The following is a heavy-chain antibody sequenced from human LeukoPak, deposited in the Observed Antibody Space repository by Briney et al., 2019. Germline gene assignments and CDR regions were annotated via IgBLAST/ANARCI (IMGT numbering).Heavy chain of an antibody. CDR2: IGAYNGNT. Sequence: ASVKVSCKASGYTFTSYGISWVRQAPGQGLEWMGWIGAYNGNTNYAQKLQGRVTMTTDTSTSTAYMELRSLRSDDTAVYYCARVPLVGATPRWVSRFDYWGQGTLVTVSS. J-gene: IGHJ4*02. V-gene: IGHV1-18*01. CDR1: GYTFTSYG. D-gene: IGHD1-26*01. CDR3: ARVPLVGATPRWVSRFDY.